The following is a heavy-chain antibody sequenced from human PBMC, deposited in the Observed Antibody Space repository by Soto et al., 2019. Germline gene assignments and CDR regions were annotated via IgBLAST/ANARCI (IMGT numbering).Heavy chain of an antibody. V-gene: IGHV3-23*01. CDR3: SKSLLWFGELRPPVY. CDR1: GFTFSSYA. J-gene: IGHJ4*02. CDR2: ISGSGGST. Sequence: GGSLRLSCAASGFTFSSYAMSWVRQAPGKGQEKVSAISGSGGSTYYADSVKGRFTISRDNSKNTLYLQMNSLRAEDTAVYYCSKSLLWFGELRPPVYWGQGTLVTVSS. D-gene: IGHD3-10*01.